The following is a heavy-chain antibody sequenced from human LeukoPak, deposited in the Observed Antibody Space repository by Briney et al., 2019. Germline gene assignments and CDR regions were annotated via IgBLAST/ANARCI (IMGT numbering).Heavy chain of an antibody. Sequence: GGSLRLSCVASGFTFRSFWMSWVRQAPGKGLEWVANIKQDGSEKYYVDSVKGRFTISRDNANNLMYLQMNSLRAEDTAVYYCARDDSDSSGYLDYWGQGTLVTVSS. D-gene: IGHD3-22*01. V-gene: IGHV3-7*01. CDR1: GFTFRSFW. CDR3: ARDDSDSSGYLDY. J-gene: IGHJ4*02. CDR2: IKQDGSEK.